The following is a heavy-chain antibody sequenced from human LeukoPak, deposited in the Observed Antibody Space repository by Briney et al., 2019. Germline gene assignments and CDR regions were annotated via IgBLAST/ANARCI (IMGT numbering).Heavy chain of an antibody. CDR1: GYTFTNFG. CDR2: INPNSDGT. J-gene: IGHJ4*02. Sequence: GASVKVSCKASGYTFTNFGISWVRQAPGQGLEWMGWINPNSDGTNYAQKFQGRVTMTRDTSISTAYMELSSLRPDDTAVYYCARKRAAAPLDYWGQGTLVTVSS. D-gene: IGHD6-13*01. CDR3: ARKRAAAPLDY. V-gene: IGHV1-2*02.